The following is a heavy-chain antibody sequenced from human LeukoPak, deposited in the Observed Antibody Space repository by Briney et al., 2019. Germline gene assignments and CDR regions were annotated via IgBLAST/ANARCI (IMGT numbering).Heavy chain of an antibody. J-gene: IGHJ6*03. CDR3: ARVPSDRTKYMDV. CDR2: ISSSTSYI. Sequence: GGSLRLSCGASGFTFSTYTLNWVRQAPGKGLEWVSSISSSTSYIYYADSVKGRFPISRDNAKNSLYLQMNSLRAEDTALYYCARVPSDRTKYMDVWGKEPRSPSP. CDR1: GFTFSTYT. V-gene: IGHV3-21*01. D-gene: IGHD2-15*01.